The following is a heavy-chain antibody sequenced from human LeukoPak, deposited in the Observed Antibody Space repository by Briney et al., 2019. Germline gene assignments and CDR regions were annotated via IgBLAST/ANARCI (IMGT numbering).Heavy chain of an antibody. CDR2: IYSSGST. V-gene: IGHV4-59*01. CDR3: ARDRSGWADAFDI. CDR1: GGSISNYY. D-gene: IGHD6-25*01. Sequence: PSETLSLTCTVSGGSISNYYWSWIRQPPGKGLEWIGYIYSSGSTNYNPSLKSRVTISVDTSKIQFSLKLSSVTAADTAMYYCARDRSGWADAFDIWGQGTMVTVSS. J-gene: IGHJ3*02.